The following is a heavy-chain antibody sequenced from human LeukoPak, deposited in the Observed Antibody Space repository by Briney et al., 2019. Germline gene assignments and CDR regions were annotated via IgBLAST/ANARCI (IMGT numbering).Heavy chain of an antibody. CDR3: AREGSGSYSGFDY. V-gene: IGHV3-21*01. J-gene: IGHJ4*02. Sequence: GGSLRLSCAASGFTFSSYSMNWVRQAPGKGPEWVSSISSSSSYIYYADSVKGRFTISRDNAKNSLYLQMNSLRAQNTAVYYCAREGSGSYSGFDYWGQGTLVTVSS. CDR1: GFTFSSYS. CDR2: ISSSSSYI. D-gene: IGHD1-26*01.